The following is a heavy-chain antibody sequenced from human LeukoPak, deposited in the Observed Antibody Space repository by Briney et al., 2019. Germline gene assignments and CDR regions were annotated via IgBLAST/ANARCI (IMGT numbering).Heavy chain of an antibody. CDR1: GYTFTGYY. V-gene: IGHV1-2*02. Sequence: ASVKVSCKASGYTFTGYYMHWVRQAPGQGLEWMGWINPNSGGTDYAQKFQGRVTMTTDTSTSTAYMELRSLRSDDTAVYYCARDAFPPGEYYDFWSGYYRGDAFDIWGQGTMVTVSS. J-gene: IGHJ3*02. CDR2: INPNSGGT. CDR3: ARDAFPPGEYYDFWSGYYRGDAFDI. D-gene: IGHD3-3*01.